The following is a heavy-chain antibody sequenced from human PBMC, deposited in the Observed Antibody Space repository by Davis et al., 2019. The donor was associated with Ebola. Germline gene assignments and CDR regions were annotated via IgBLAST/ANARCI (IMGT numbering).Heavy chain of an antibody. CDR3: AKERGNWNTPSDY. Sequence: GESLKISCADFGFTFSSYAMSWVRQAPGKGLEWVSGIVGSGGSTYYTDSVKGRFTISRDNSKNTLHLQMNSLRADDTAVYYCAKERGNWNTPSDYWGQGTLVTVSS. D-gene: IGHD1/OR15-1a*01. J-gene: IGHJ4*02. CDR1: GFTFSSYA. CDR2: IVGSGGST. V-gene: IGHV3-23*01.